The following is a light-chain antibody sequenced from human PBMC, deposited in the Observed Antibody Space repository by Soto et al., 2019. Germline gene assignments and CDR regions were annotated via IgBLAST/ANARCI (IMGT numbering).Light chain of an antibody. V-gene: IGKV3-20*01. J-gene: IGKJ4*01. CDR2: GAS. Sequence: EIVLTHSPGTLSLSPGERATLSCRASQTITPTFLAWYQQKPGQAPRLLIYGASSRATDIPDRLSGSGSGTDFTLTIRKLEPEDVAVYYCQQFGVSPTFGGGTKVDIK. CDR3: QQFGVSPT. CDR1: QTITPTF.